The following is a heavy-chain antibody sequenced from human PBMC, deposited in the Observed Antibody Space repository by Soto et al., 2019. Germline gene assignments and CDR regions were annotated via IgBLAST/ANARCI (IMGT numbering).Heavy chain of an antibody. CDR1: GGSISSSSYY. CDR2: IYYSGST. J-gene: IGHJ6*02. CDR3: AGVTGTTDPGGMDV. Sequence: QLQLQESGPGLVKPSETLSLTCTVSGGSISSSSYYWGWIRQPPGKGLEWIGSIYYSGSTYYNPSLKSRVTISVDTSKNQFSLKLSSVPAADTAVYYCAGVTGTTDPGGMDVWGQGTTVTVSS. D-gene: IGHD1-7*01. V-gene: IGHV4-39*01.